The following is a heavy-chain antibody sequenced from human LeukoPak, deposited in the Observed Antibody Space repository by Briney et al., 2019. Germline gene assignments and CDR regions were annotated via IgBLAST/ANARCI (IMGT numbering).Heavy chain of an antibody. CDR2: INPNSGGT. J-gene: IGHJ4*02. Sequence: ASVKVSCKASGYTFTGYYMHWVRQAPGQGLEWMGWINPNSGGTNYAQKFQGRVTMTRDTSISTAYMELSRLRSDDTAVYYCARDGESYSYGPGLFDYWGQGTLVTVPS. D-gene: IGHD5-18*01. V-gene: IGHV1-2*02. CDR1: GYTFTGYY. CDR3: ARDGESYSYGPGLFDY.